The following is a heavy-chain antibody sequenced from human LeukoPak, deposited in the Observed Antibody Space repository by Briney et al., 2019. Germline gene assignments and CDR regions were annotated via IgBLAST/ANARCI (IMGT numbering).Heavy chain of an antibody. CDR2: ISPSGGDT. D-gene: IGHD3-22*01. CDR3: AKDTDSSGNDY. Sequence: GGSLRLSCTASGFTSSRSAVSWVRQAPGKGLEWVSAISPSGGDTNYADSVKGRFTISRDNSKNTLYLQMNSLRVDDTAVYYCAKDTDSSGNDYWGQGTLVTVSS. CDR1: GFTSSRSA. V-gene: IGHV3-23*01. J-gene: IGHJ4*02.